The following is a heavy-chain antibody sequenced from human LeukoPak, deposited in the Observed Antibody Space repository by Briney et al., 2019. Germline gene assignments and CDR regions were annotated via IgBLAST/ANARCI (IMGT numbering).Heavy chain of an antibody. CDR3: ARDVGSSGWHTFDY. D-gene: IGHD6-19*01. V-gene: IGHV6-1*01. Sequence: SQTLSLTCAISGDSVSSNNGAWNWIRQSPSRGLEWLGRTYYRSKWYNDYAVSMKGRITINPDTSKNQFYLQLNSVTPEDTAVYYCARDVGSSGWHTFDYWGQGTLVTVSS. CDR1: GDSVSSNNGA. J-gene: IGHJ4*02. CDR2: TYYRSKWYN.